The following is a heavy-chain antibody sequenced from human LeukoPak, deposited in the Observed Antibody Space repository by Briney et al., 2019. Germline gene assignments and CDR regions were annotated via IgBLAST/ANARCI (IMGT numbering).Heavy chain of an antibody. CDR3: AREGYSSGHAGAFDV. CDR1: EFTFSNYV. D-gene: IGHD5-18*01. CDR2: SGASDGST. V-gene: IGHV3-23*01. Sequence: GGSLRLSCAASEFTFSNYVMTWVRQAPGKGLEWVSTSGASDGSTHYADSAKGRFTISRDNSKNTMYLQMTSLRAEDTAIYFCAREGYSSGHAGAFDVWGQGTMVTVSS. J-gene: IGHJ3*01.